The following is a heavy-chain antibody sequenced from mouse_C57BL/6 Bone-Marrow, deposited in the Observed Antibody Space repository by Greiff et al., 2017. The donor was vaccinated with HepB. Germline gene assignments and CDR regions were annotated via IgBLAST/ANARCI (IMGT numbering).Heavy chain of an antibody. CDR3: AREGTGSRFYD. CDR1: GFTFSSYA. Sequence: EVQVVESGGGLVTPGGSLKLSCAASGFTFSSYAMSWVRQTPEKRLEWVATISDGGSYTSYPANVKGRFTISRDNAKNNLYMQMRHLKSEDTAMYYCAREGTGSRFYDWGQGATLTVSS. D-gene: IGHD2-14*01. CDR2: ISDGGSYT. V-gene: IGHV5-4*01. J-gene: IGHJ2*01.